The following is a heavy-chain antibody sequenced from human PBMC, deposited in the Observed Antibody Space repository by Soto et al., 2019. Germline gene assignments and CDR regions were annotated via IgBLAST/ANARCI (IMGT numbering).Heavy chain of an antibody. V-gene: IGHV1-46*03. CDR3: ARPIAEGNWFDP. CDR2: INPIGGST. CDR1: GYTFTSYY. Sequence: ASVKVSCKASGYTFTSYYMHWVRQAPGQGLEWMGIINPIGGSTSYAQKFQGRVTMTRDTSTSTVYMELSSLRSEDTAVYYCARPIAEGNWFDPWGQGTLVTVSS. D-gene: IGHD2-21*01. J-gene: IGHJ5*02.